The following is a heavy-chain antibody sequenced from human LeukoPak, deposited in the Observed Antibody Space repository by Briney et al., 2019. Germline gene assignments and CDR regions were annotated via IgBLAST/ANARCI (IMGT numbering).Heavy chain of an antibody. CDR1: GFTVSSNY. D-gene: IGHD1-26*01. CDR3: ARDSGSYYGFDY. Sequence: PGGSLRLSCAASGFTVSSNYMSWVRQAPGKGLEWVSVIYSGGGTYYADSVKGRFTISRDNSKNTLYLQMNSLRAEDTAVYYCARDSGSYYGFDYWGQGTLVTVSS. V-gene: IGHV3-53*01. J-gene: IGHJ4*02. CDR2: IYSGGGT.